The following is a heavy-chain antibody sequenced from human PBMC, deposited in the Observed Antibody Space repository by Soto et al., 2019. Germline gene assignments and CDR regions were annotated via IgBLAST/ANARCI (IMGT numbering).Heavy chain of an antibody. CDR1: GFTFSSYG. CDR3: AKGDSGYWYPHLDY. D-gene: IGHD6-19*01. J-gene: IGHJ4*02. CDR2: MSDDGNNK. Sequence: QVQLVESGGGVVQPGRSLRLSCAASGFTFSSYGMHWVRQAPGKGLQWMAVMSDDGNNKYYADSVKGRFTISRDNSKNTLYLQINSLRAEDTAVYYCAKGDSGYWYPHLDYWGQGTLVTVSS. V-gene: IGHV3-30*18.